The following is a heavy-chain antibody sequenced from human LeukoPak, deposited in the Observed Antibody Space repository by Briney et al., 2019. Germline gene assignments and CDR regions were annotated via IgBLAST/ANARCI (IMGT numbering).Heavy chain of an antibody. J-gene: IGHJ4*02. D-gene: IGHD2-2*01. Sequence: SQTLSLTCTVSGGSISSGDYYWGWIRQPPGKGLEWIGSIYYSGSTYYNPSLKSRVTISVDTSKNQFSLKLSSVTAADTAVYYCVSYVPAAIKGYSDYWGQGTLVTVSS. CDR1: GGSISSGDYY. V-gene: IGHV4-39*01. CDR3: VSYVPAAIKGYSDY. CDR2: IYYSGST.